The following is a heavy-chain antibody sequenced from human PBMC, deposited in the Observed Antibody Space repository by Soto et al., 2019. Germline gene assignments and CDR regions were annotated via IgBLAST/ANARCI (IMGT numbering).Heavy chain of an antibody. Sequence: QVQLVQSGAEVTRPGASVKVSCKASGYSFTSHYIHWVRQAPGQGLEWMGFINPSGGSATLAQKFQGRVTMTRDTSTSTVYMELTILRSEDAAVYYCARDYLSSKLSLSYFDFWGQGTLVTVSS. CDR2: INPSGGSA. V-gene: IGHV1-46*01. CDR1: GYSFTSHY. CDR3: ARDYLSSKLSLSYFDF. D-gene: IGHD2-2*01. J-gene: IGHJ4*02.